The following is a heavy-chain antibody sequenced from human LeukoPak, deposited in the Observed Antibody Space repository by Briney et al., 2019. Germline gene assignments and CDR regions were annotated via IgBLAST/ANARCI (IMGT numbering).Heavy chain of an antibody. D-gene: IGHD3-10*01. CDR2: ISSSSSYI. J-gene: IGHJ4*02. CDR1: GGSISSYY. Sequence: PSETLSLTCTVSGGSISSYYWSWIRQPPGKGLEWVSSISSSSSYIYYADSVKGRFTISRDNAKNSLYLQMNSLRAEDTAVYYCARPMVRGVNHFDYWGQGTLVTVSS. CDR3: ARPMVRGVNHFDY. V-gene: IGHV3-21*01.